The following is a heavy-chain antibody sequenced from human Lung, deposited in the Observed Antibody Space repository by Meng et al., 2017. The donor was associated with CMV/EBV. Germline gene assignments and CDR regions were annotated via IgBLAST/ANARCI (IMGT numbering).Heavy chain of an antibody. Sequence: SVKVSCKASGGTFSTNVVSWVRQAPGQGLEWLGGIIPMFGTTNYAQKFQGRLTIKADDSTRTVYMDQISLTSDDTAVYYYAAHAEEYYDTRDLSPYAHWGQGTLVXVSS. CDR1: GGTFSTNV. CDR2: IIPMFGTT. V-gene: IGHV1-69*13. D-gene: IGHD3-22*01. J-gene: IGHJ4*02. CDR3: AAHAEEYYDTRDLSPYAH.